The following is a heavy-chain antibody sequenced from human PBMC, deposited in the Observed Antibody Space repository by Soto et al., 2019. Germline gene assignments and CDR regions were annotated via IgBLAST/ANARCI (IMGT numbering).Heavy chain of an antibody. CDR2: INPTGGST. D-gene: IGHD2-8*02. CDR3: ASNLAAGDV. V-gene: IGHV1-46*01. J-gene: IGHJ4*02. CDR1: GYTFINYY. Sequence: QVQLVQSGAEVKKPGASVKVSCKASGYTFINYYIHWVRQAPGHGLEWMAIINPTGGSTNYAQKFQGRLTFTVDAATSTVYMELSSLTSEDTAMYNCASNLAAGDVWGQGTLVTVSS.